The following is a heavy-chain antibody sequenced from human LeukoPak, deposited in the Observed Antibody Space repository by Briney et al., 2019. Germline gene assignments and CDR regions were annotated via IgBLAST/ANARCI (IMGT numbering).Heavy chain of an antibody. J-gene: IGHJ4*02. CDR3: ARQGVWDGDYEGYFDY. V-gene: IGHV4-39*01. Sequence: SETLSLTCTVSGGSISSSSYYWGWIRQPPGKGLEWIGSIYYSGSTYYNPSLKSRVTISVDTSKNQFSLKLSSVTAADTAVYYCARQGVWDGDYEGYFDYWGQGTLVTVSS. D-gene: IGHD4-17*01. CDR2: IYYSGST. CDR1: GGSISSSSYY.